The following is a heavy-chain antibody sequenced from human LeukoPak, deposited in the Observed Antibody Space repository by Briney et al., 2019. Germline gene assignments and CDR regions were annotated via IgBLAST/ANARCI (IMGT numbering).Heavy chain of an antibody. D-gene: IGHD2-2*01. J-gene: IGHJ4*02. CDR1: GFTFSSYA. V-gene: IGHV3-30*04. CDR3: ARSSCSSTSCPPVYFDY. CDR2: ISYDGSNK. Sequence: GRSLRLSCAASGFTFSSYAMHWVRQAPGKGLEWVAVISYDGSNKYYADSVKGRFTISRDNSKYTLYLQMNSLRAEDTAVYYCARSSCSSTSCPPVYFDYWGQGTLVTVSS.